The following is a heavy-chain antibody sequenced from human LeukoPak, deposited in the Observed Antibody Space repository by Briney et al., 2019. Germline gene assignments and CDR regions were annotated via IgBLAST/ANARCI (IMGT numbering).Heavy chain of an antibody. CDR2: LHTSGNK. CDR3: ARDPFRSSFDP. V-gene: IGHV4-4*07. Sequence: PSETLSLTCAVYGGSFSGYYWSWIRQPAGKGLEWIGRLHTSGNKNYNPSLKGRVTISVDTSKNQFSLEMTSVTAADTAVYFCARDPFRSSFDPWGQGILVTVSS. J-gene: IGHJ5*02. CDR1: GGSFSGYY. D-gene: IGHD6-13*01.